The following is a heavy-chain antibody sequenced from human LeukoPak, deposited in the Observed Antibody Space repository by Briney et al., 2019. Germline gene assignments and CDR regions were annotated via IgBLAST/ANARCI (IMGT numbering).Heavy chain of an antibody. CDR2: IKQDGSEK. D-gene: IGHD3-10*01. V-gene: IGHV3-7*05. CDR3: AKVRASSESPSY. CDR1: GFTFSSHW. J-gene: IGHJ4*02. Sequence: GGSLRLSCAASGFTFSSHWMSWVRQGLGKGLEWVANIKQDGSEKYYVDSVKGRFTISRDNAKNSLYLQMNSLRAEDTAVYYCAKVRASSESPSYWGQGTLVTVSS.